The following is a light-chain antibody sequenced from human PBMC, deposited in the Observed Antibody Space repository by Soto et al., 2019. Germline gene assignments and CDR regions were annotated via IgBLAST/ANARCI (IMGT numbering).Light chain of an antibody. CDR3: SSYAGSNNVL. CDR1: STDFVSYNR. J-gene: IGLJ2*01. Sequence: QSALTQPPSVSGSPGQSVTISCTGTSTDFVSYNRVSWYQQPPGTAPKLIIYEASNRPSGVPDRFSGSKSGNTASLTISGLQAADEADYYCSSYAGSNNVLFGGGTKLTVL. CDR2: EAS. V-gene: IGLV2-18*02.